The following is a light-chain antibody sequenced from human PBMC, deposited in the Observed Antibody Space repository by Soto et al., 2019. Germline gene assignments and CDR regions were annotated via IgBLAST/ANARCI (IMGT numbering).Light chain of an antibody. Sequence: QSVLTQPASVCGYPRQWITISCTGTSSDIGAYNYVSWYQQHPGKAPKLMIYEVSNRPSGISKRFSGSKSGNTASLTISGLQADDEADYYCSSYTSTSSYVFETGTQVTVL. V-gene: IGLV2-14*01. CDR3: SSYTSTSSYV. J-gene: IGLJ1*01. CDR1: SSDIGAYNY. CDR2: EVS.